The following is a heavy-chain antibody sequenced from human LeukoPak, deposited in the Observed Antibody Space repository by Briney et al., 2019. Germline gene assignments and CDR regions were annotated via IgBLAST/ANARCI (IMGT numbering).Heavy chain of an antibody. D-gene: IGHD5-12*01. CDR2: ISCSSSYI. CDR3: ARDRGYSGYGEIDY. J-gene: IGHJ4*02. V-gene: IGHV3-21*01. CDR1: GFTFSSYS. Sequence: GGSLRLSCAASGFTFSSYSMNWVRQAPGKELEWVSSISCSSSYIYYADSVKGRFTISRDNAKNSLYLQMNSLRAEDTAVYYCARDRGYSGYGEIDYWGQGTLVTVSS.